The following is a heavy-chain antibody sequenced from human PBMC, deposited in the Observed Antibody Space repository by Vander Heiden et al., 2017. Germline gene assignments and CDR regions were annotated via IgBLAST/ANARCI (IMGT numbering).Heavy chain of an antibody. Sequence: EVQLLESGGGLVQPGGSLRLSCAASGVTFSSYAMSWVRQTPGKGLEWVSAISGSGGSTYYADSVKGRFTISRDNSKDTLYLQMNSLRAEDTAVYYCAKAYCSGGTCYPDYWGQGTLVTVSS. CDR3: AKAYCSGGTCYPDY. V-gene: IGHV3-23*01. D-gene: IGHD2-15*01. J-gene: IGHJ4*02. CDR2: ISGSGGST. CDR1: GVTFSSYA.